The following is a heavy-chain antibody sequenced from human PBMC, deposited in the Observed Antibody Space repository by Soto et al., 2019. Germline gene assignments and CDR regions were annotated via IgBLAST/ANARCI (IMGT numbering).Heavy chain of an antibody. CDR3: AQVDDVAALFAY. D-gene: IGHD6-6*01. J-gene: IGHJ4*02. CDR2: NYWNDDK. Sequence: QSGPTLVNPTQTLTLTCTFSGFSLSTTGEGVGWLRQPPGKALEWLAVNYWNDDKSYSPSLKSSLTISKDTPKKQVVLTLMNMAPVDTGTYYCAQVDDVAALFAYLGQGTLVTVSS. CDR1: GFSLSTTGEG. V-gene: IGHV2-5*01.